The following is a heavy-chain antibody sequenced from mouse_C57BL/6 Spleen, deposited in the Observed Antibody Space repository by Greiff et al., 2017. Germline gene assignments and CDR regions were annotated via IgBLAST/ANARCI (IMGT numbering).Heavy chain of an antibody. D-gene: IGHD1-1*01. CDR3: AREILRSFDY. CDR1: GYTFTSYW. V-gene: IGHV1-72*01. Sequence: VQLQQPGAELVKPGASVKLSCKASGYTFTSYWMHWVKQRPGRGLEWIGRIVPNSGGTKYNEKFKSKATLTVDKPSSTAYMQLSSLTSEDAAVYYCAREILRSFDYKGQGTTLTVSS. CDR2: IVPNSGGT. J-gene: IGHJ2*01.